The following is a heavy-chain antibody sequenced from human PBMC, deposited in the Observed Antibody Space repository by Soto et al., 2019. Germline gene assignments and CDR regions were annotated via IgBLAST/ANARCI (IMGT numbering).Heavy chain of an antibody. CDR1: GYAFSSYA. Sequence: SVKVAYKGSGYAFSSYAIRWLQQENGQGLEWMGGIIPIFGTANYAQKFQGRVTITADESTSTAYMELSSLRSEDTAVYYFAREEGSQYYDYGRDVWGHGTTVPVSS. J-gene: IGHJ6*02. V-gene: IGHV1-69*01. CDR3: AREEGSQYYDYGRDV. CDR2: IIPIFGTA. D-gene: IGHD2-15*01.